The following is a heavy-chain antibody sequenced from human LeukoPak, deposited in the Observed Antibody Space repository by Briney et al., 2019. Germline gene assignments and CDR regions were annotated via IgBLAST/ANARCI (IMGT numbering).Heavy chain of an antibody. D-gene: IGHD3-10*01. CDR2: ISGSGGST. CDR1: GFTFSSYA. V-gene: IGHV3-23*01. J-gene: IGHJ4*02. Sequence: GGSLRLSCAASGFTFSSYAMSWVRQAPGKGLEWVSAISGSGGSTYYADSVKGRFTISRDNSKNTLYLQMNSLRAEDTAVYYCSWFGELLPFDYWGQGTLVTVSS. CDR3: SWFGELLPFDY.